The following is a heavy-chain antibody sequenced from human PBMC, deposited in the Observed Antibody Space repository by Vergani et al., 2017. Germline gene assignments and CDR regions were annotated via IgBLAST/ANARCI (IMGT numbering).Heavy chain of an antibody. Sequence: QVQLQESGPGLVKPSETLSLTCTVSGGSISSYYWSWIRQPPGKGLEWIWYIYYSGSTNYNPSLKSRVTISVDTSKNQFSLKLSSVTAADTAVYYCAREQQLAYYFDYWGQGTLVTVSS. J-gene: IGHJ4*02. D-gene: IGHD6-13*01. V-gene: IGHV4-59*01. CDR3: AREQQLAYYFDY. CDR1: GGSISSYY. CDR2: IYYSGST.